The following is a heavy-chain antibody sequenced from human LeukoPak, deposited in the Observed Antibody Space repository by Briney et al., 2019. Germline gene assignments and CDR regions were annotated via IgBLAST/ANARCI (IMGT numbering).Heavy chain of an antibody. CDR3: ARAGYTTSLYY. CDR2: INSDGSST. V-gene: IGHV3-74*01. Sequence: GGSLRLSCAASGFTFSSYWMHWVRQAPGKGLVWVSRINSDGSSTNYADSVRGRFTISRDNAKNTLFLQMNSLRAEDTAVYYCARAGYTTSLYYWGQGTLVTVSS. D-gene: IGHD6-13*01. J-gene: IGHJ4*02. CDR1: GFTFSSYW.